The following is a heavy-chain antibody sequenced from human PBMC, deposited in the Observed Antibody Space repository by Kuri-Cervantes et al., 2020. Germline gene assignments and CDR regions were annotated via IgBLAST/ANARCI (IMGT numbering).Heavy chain of an antibody. V-gene: IGHV3-48*04. CDR3: ARGLEDVWGSYPDY. J-gene: IGHJ4*02. Sequence: GESLKISCAASGFTFSSYAMSWVRQAPGKGLEWVSYISSSSSTIYYADSVKGRFTISRDNAKNSLYLQMNSLRAEDTAVYYCARGLEDVWGSYPDYWGQGTLVTVSS. D-gene: IGHD3-16*01. CDR1: GFTFSSYA. CDR2: ISSSSSTI.